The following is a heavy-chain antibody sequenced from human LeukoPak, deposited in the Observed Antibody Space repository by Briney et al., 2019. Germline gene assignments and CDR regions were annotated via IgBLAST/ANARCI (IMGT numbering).Heavy chain of an antibody. CDR2: IYGSGST. J-gene: IGHJ4*02. D-gene: IGHD6-19*01. CDR3: ARNVGWYSHDS. V-gene: IGHV4-59*08. CDR1: GDSLSSHF. Sequence: SETLSLTCTVSGDSLSSHFWSWIRQPPGKGLEWIGYIYGSGSTNYDPSLKSRVTISEDTSKNHFSLKLTSVTAADTAVYHCARNVGWYSHDSWGQGTLVTVSS.